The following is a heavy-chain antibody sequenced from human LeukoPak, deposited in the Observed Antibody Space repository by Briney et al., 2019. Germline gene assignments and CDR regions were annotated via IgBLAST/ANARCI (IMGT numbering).Heavy chain of an antibody. V-gene: IGHV3-23*01. CDR1: GFTFSSHA. D-gene: IGHD2-2*01. Sequence: GGSLRLSCAAFGFTFSSHAMSWVRQAPGKGLEWVSAINDSGDNTYYADSVKGRFTISRDNSKNTLYLQMNSLRAEDTAVYYCAEGGVVPAAMGPPFPTDIWGQGTMVTVSS. CDR2: INDSGDNT. J-gene: IGHJ3*02. CDR3: AEGGVVPAAMGPPFPTDI.